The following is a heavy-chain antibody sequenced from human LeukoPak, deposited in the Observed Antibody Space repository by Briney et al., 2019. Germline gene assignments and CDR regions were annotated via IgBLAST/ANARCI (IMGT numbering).Heavy chain of an antibody. CDR3: ARGGQLLGSFADY. CDR1: GLTFSDYY. V-gene: IGHV3-11*01. Sequence: PGGSLTLSCAASGLTFSDYYMSWIRQAPRKGLDWVSYISSSGSTIYYAASVKGRFTISRDNAKNSLYLQINSLRAEDTAVYYGARGGQLLGSFADYWGEGALVTVSS. CDR2: ISSSGSTI. J-gene: IGHJ4*02. D-gene: IGHD2-2*01.